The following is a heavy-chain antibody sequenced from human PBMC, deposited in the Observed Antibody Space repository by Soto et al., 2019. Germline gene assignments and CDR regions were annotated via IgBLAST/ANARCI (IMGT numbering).Heavy chain of an antibody. J-gene: IGHJ3*02. D-gene: IGHD3-10*01. CDR1: GYTFTSYA. Sequence: ASGKVSCKASGYTFTSYAMHWVRQAPGQRLEWMGWINAGNGNTKYSQKFQGRVTITRDTSASTAYMELSSLRSEDTAVYYCARDAVLLWFGEKFSDAFDIWGQGTMVTVS. V-gene: IGHV1-3*01. CDR3: ARDAVLLWFGEKFSDAFDI. CDR2: INAGNGNT.